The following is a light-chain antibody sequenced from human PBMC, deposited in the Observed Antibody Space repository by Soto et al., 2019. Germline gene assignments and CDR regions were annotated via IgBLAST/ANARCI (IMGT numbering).Light chain of an antibody. Sequence: SVLTQSPGTMYLSPGERATLSCRASQSVSSSYLAWYQQKPGQAPRLLIYGASSRATGIPDRFSGSGSGTDFTLTISRLEPEDFAVYYCQQYGSSPRSFGQGTEVDI. CDR2: GAS. V-gene: IGKV3-20*01. CDR3: QQYGSSPRS. J-gene: IGKJ1*01. CDR1: QSVSSSY.